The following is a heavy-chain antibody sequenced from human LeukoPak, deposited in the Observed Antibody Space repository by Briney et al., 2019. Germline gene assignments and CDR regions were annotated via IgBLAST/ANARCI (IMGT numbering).Heavy chain of an antibody. D-gene: IGHD2-2*03. CDR3: ASAGGYCSSTSCDYYYGMDV. CDR2: INPNSGGT. V-gene: IGHV1-2*02. CDR1: GYTFTGYY. Sequence: ASVKVSCKASGYTFTGYYMHWVRQAPGQGLEWMGWINPNSGGTNYAQKFQGRVTMTRDTSISTAYMELSRLRSDDTAGYYCASAGGYCSSTSCDYYYGMDVWGQGTTVTVSS. J-gene: IGHJ6*02.